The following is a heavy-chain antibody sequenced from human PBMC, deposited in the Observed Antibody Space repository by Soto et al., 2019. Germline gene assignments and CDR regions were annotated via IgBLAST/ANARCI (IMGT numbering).Heavy chain of an antibody. J-gene: IGHJ6*02. V-gene: IGHV3-30*18. CDR2: ISYDGSNK. CDR3: AKDLTVTPYYYYGMDV. CDR1: GFTFSSYG. Sequence: QVQLVESGGGVVQPGRSLRLSCAASGFTFSSYGMHWVRQAPGKWLEWVAVISYDGSNKYYADSVKGRFTISRDNSKNTLYLQMNSLRAEDTAVYYCAKDLTVTPYYYYGMDVWGQGTTVTVSS. D-gene: IGHD4-17*01.